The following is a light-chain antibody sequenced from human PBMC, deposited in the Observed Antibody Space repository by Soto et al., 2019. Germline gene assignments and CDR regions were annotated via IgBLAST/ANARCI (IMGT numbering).Light chain of an antibody. CDR3: QQRSIWPLT. J-gene: IGKJ4*01. Sequence: EIVLTQSPATLSLSPGERATLSRRASQSVSNYLAWYQQKPGQAPRLLIYDASNRATGIPARFSGSRSGTDFTLTISSLEPEDFAVYYCQQRSIWPLTFGGGTKVEIK. V-gene: IGKV3-11*01. CDR2: DAS. CDR1: QSVSNY.